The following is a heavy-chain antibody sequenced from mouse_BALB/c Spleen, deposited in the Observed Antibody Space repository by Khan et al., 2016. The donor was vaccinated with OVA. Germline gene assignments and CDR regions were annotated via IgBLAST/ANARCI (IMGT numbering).Heavy chain of an antibody. J-gene: IGHJ3*01. CDR1: GYTFTNYV. V-gene: IGHV1S136*01. D-gene: IGHD4-1*01. Sequence: VQLKESGPELVEPGASVKMSCKASGYTFTNYVMHWVKQKPGQGLEWIGYINPYNAGTRYNEKFKGKATLTSDISSTTAYMEFSSLTSEDSAVYYCAREASSWDFSFPYWGQGTLVTVSA. CDR3: AREASSWDFSFPY. CDR2: INPYNAGT.